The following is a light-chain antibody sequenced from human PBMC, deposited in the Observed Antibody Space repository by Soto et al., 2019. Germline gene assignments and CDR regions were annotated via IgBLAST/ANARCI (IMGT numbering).Light chain of an antibody. J-gene: IGLJ2*01. CDR2: GST. CDR3: QAYDNSLSGHV. CDR1: SSNVGAGSV. V-gene: IGLV1-40*01. Sequence: QSVLTQPPSVSGAPGQRVTISCTGSSSNVGAGSVVHWYQQLPGTAPKLLIFGSTYRPSGVPDRFSGSKSDTSASLAIAGLQAEDEADYYCQAYDNSLSGHVFGGGTKLTVL.